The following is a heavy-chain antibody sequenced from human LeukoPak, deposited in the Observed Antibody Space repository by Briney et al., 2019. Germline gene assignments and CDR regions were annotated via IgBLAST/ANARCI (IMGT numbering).Heavy chain of an antibody. D-gene: IGHD5-18*01. CDR3: ARTGGYSYGSFDY. J-gene: IGHJ4*02. CDR1: GGSISSYY. CDR2: IYYSGST. V-gene: IGHV4-59*08. Sequence: SETLPLTCTVSGGSISSYYWSWIRQPPGKGLEWIGYIYYSGSTNYNPSLKSRVTISVDTSKNQFSLKLSSVTAADTAVYYCARTGGYSYGSFDYWGQGTLVTVSS.